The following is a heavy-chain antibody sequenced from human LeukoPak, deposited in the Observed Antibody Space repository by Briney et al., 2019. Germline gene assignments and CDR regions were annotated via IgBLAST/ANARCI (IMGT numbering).Heavy chain of an antibody. Sequence: PSETPSLTCTVSGGSISSGDYYWSWIRQPPGKGLEWIGYIYYSGSTYYNPPLKSRVTISVDTSKNQFSLKLSSVTAADTAVYYCARDYYDTSNWFDPWGQGTLVTVSS. D-gene: IGHD3-22*01. CDR2: IYYSGST. CDR3: ARDYYDTSNWFDP. V-gene: IGHV4-30-4*08. CDR1: GGSISSGDYY. J-gene: IGHJ5*02.